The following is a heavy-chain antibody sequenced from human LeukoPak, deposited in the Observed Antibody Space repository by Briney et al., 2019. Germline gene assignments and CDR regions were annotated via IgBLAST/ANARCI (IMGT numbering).Heavy chain of an antibody. J-gene: IGHJ4*02. Sequence: PGGSLRLSCAASGFTFSSYSMNWVRQAPGKGLEWVSSIFPSGGEIHYADSVRGRFTISRDNSKSTLSLQTNSLRAEDTAIYYCATYRQVLLPFESWGQGTLVTVSS. CDR3: ATYRQVLLPFES. CDR2: IFPSGGEI. CDR1: GFTFSSYS. D-gene: IGHD2-8*02. V-gene: IGHV3-21*04.